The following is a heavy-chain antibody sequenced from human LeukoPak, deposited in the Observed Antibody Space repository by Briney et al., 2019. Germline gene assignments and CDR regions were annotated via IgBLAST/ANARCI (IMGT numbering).Heavy chain of an antibody. Sequence: SETLSLTCAVYGGSFSGYYWSWIRQPPGKGLEWIGEINLSGSTNYNPSLKSRVTISVDTSKNQFSLKLSSVTAADTAVYYCARGVVKAVAGTGNQDYYYYGMDVWGQGTTVTVSS. CDR3: ARGVVKAVAGTGNQDYYYYGMDV. J-gene: IGHJ6*02. CDR1: GGSFSGYY. V-gene: IGHV4-34*01. CDR2: INLSGST. D-gene: IGHD6-19*01.